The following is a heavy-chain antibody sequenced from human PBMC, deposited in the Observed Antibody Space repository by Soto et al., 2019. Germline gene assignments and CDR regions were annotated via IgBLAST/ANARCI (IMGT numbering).Heavy chain of an antibody. V-gene: IGHV3-30*03. CDR2: ISYDGSNK. CDR1: GFTFSSYG. Sequence: GGSLRLSCAASGFTFSSYGMHWVRQAPGKGLEWVAVISYDGSNKYYADSVKGRFTISRDNSKNTLYLQMGSLRAEDMAVYYCATTISAVGGYYFDYWGQGTLVTVSS. CDR3: ATTISAVGGYYFDY. D-gene: IGHD6-13*01. J-gene: IGHJ4*02.